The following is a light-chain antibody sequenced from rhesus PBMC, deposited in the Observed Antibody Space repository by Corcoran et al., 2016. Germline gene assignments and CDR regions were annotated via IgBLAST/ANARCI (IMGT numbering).Light chain of an antibody. J-gene: IGLJ6*01. Sequence: QAAPTQSPSVSGSPGQSVTISCTGTNSDIGGYNRVSWYQQHPGKAPQLMIYGVTSRPSGVSDRFSGSKSGNTASLTISGLQAEDEADYYCQSYDSSLNADVFGSGTKLTVL. CDR3: QSYDSSLNADV. CDR1: NSDIGGYNR. V-gene: IGLV2-13*03. CDR2: GVT.